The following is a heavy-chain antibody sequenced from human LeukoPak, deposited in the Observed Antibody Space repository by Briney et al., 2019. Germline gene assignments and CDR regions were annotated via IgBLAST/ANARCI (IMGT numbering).Heavy chain of an antibody. CDR1: GFTFSSYS. D-gene: IGHD6-13*01. Sequence: PGGSLRLSCAASGFTFSSYSMNWVRQAPGKGLEWVSSISSSSSYIYYADSVKGRFTISRDNAKNSLYLQMNSLRAEDTAVYYCARGGTLYSSSWFDYWGHGTLVTVSS. CDR2: ISSSSSYI. J-gene: IGHJ4*01. CDR3: ARGGTLYSSSWFDY. V-gene: IGHV3-21*01.